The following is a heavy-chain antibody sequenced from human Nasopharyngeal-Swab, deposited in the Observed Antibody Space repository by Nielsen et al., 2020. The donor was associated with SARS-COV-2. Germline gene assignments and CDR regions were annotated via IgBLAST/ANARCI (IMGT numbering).Heavy chain of an antibody. V-gene: IGHV6-1*01. J-gene: IGHJ6*02. Sequence: LRLSCAISGDSVSSTSTGWNWIRQSPSRGLGWLGRTYYGSKRYTDYAVSVKSRITINADTSKNQFSLQLNSVNPEDTAVYYCARGYLKSGMDVWGQGTTVTASS. CDR1: GDSVSSTSTG. D-gene: IGHD1-1*01. CDR3: ARGYLKSGMDV. CDR2: TYYGSKRYT.